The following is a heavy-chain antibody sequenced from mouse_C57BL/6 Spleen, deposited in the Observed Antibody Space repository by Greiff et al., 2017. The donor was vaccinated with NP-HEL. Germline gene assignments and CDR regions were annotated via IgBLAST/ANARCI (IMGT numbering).Heavy chain of an antibody. CDR1: GYSFTGYY. D-gene: IGHD1-1*01. Sequence: EVQGVESGPELVKPGASVKISCKASGYSFTGYYMHWVKQSHGNILDWIGYIYPYNGVSSYNQKFKGKATLTVDKSSSTAYMELRSLTSEDSAVYYCARSGYYGSSYDFDYWGQGTTLTVSS. CDR3: ARSGYYGSSYDFDY. CDR2: IYPYNGVS. V-gene: IGHV1-31*01. J-gene: IGHJ2*01.